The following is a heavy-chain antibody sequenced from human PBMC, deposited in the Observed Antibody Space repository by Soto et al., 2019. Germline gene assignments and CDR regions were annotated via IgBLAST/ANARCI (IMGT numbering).Heavy chain of an antibody. V-gene: IGHV3-33*01. CDR3: ARGYCTNGVCYHFDY. D-gene: IGHD2-8*01. J-gene: IGHJ4*02. CDR1: GFTFSSYG. Sequence: QVQLVESGGGVVQPGRSLRLSCAASGFTFSSYGMHWVRQAPGKGLGWVAVIWDDGSNKYYADSVKGRFTISRDNSMSTLYLQMNSLRAEDTAVYYCARGYCTNGVCYHFDYWGQGTLVTVSS. CDR2: IWDDGSNK.